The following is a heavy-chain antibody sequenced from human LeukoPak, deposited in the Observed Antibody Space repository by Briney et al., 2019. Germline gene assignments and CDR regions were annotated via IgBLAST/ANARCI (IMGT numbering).Heavy chain of an antibody. CDR2: VYYSGGT. CDR3: AANHYGSGSYYPFDY. V-gene: IGHV4-59*01. D-gene: IGHD3-10*01. CDR1: GGSISSYY. Sequence: KSSETLSLTCTVSGGSISSYYWSWIRQPPGKGLEWIGCVYYSGGTYYNPSLKSRVTISVDTSKDQFSLKLFSVTAADTAVYYCAANHYGSGSYYPFDYWGQGTLVTVSS. J-gene: IGHJ4*02.